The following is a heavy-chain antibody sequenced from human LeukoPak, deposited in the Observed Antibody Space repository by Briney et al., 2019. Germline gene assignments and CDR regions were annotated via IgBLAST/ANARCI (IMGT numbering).Heavy chain of an antibody. CDR2: INQDGTKK. CDR3: ARDPDEYPGLAFDI. Sequence: GGSLRLSCAASGVTFSSHWMNWVRQAPGKGLEWVANINQDGTKKYYVDSVKGRFTISRDNAAKSLYLQMNTLRAEDTAVYYCARDPDEYPGLAFDIWGRGTMVTVSS. D-gene: IGHD2-2*01. V-gene: IGHV3-7*04. CDR1: GVTFSSHW. J-gene: IGHJ3*02.